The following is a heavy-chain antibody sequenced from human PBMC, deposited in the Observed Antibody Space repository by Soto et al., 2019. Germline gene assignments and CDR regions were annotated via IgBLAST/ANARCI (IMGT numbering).Heavy chain of an antibody. D-gene: IGHD2-15*01. CDR1: GGSISSGGYY. Sequence: QVQLQESGPGLVKPSQTLSLTCTVSGGSISSGGYYWSWIRQHPGKGLEWIGNIYYSGSTSYNPSRLSSVTLSVNTSKNHSSLKLSSAAAADTAVYYCARVPYCSGCSCYSFWYFDLWGRGTMVTVSS. J-gene: IGHJ2*01. CDR3: ARVPYCSGCSCYSFWYFDL. CDR2: IYYSGST. V-gene: IGHV4-31*03.